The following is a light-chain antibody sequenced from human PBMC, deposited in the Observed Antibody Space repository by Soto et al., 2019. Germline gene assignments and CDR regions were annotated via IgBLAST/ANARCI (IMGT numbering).Light chain of an antibody. V-gene: IGKV3-20*01. Sequence: VLTQAPGTRSLSPGKRSTLSCRASQTVRKNYLACYQQKPGQAPRLLIYDASSRATGIPERLSGGGSGADFPITKDCMGNGALDAYFSELFSSYTLAFGGGTKVDIK. CDR2: DAS. J-gene: IGKJ4*01. CDR3: ELFSSYTLA. CDR1: QTVRKNY.